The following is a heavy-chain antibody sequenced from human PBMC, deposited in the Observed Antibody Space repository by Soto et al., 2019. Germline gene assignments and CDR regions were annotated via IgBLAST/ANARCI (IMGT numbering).Heavy chain of an antibody. D-gene: IGHD5-18*01. CDR2: ISGSGGST. J-gene: IGHJ4*02. CDR1: GFTFSSYA. V-gene: IGHV3-23*01. Sequence: GGSLRLSCAASGFTFSSYAMSWVRQAPGKGLEWVSAISGSGGSTYYADSVKGRFTISRDNSKNTLYLQMNSLRAEDTAVYYCAKDGRGYSYGYLIKNFDYWGQGTLVTVSS. CDR3: AKDGRGYSYGYLIKNFDY.